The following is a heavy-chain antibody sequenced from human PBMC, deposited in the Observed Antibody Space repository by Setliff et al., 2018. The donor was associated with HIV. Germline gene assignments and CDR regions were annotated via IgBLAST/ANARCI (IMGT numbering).Heavy chain of an antibody. CDR2: IRSKAYGGPI. V-gene: IGHV3-49*04. CDR1: GFTFGDYA. Sequence: QPGGSLRLSCTGSGFTFGDYAMSWVRQAPGKGLEWVGFIRSKAYGGPIEYAASVKGRFTISRDDSKNIAYLQMNSLKTEDTAVYFCTRGGASFDYWGPGTLVTVSS. CDR3: TRGGASFDY. J-gene: IGHJ4*02.